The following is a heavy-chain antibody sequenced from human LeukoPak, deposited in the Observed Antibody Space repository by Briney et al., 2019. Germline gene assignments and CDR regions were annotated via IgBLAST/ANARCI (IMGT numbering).Heavy chain of an antibody. CDR1: GYSFTSYW. CDR2: IYPGDSDT. CDR3: ARHLLWFGELRGGGDFDY. V-gene: IGHV5-51*01. J-gene: IGHJ4*02. Sequence: GESLKISCKGSGYSFTSYWIGWVRQMPGKGLEWMGIIYPGDSDTRYSPSFQGQVTISADKSISTAYLQWSSLKASDTAMYCCARHLLWFGELRGGGDFDYWGQGTLVTVSS. D-gene: IGHD3-10*01.